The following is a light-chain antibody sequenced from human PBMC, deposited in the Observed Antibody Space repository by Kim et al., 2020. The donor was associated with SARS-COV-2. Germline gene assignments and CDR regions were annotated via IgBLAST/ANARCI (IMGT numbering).Light chain of an antibody. V-gene: IGLV1-44*01. Sequence: GQRVTISCSGSTSNIGVKTVNWYQHLPGAAPKLIIFGSRERPSGVPDRFSGSHSGTSASLAISGLQSEDETDYYCAAWDDSLSGRIFGGGTQLTVL. CDR2: GSR. J-gene: IGLJ2*01. CDR1: TSNIGVKT. CDR3: AAWDDSLSGRI.